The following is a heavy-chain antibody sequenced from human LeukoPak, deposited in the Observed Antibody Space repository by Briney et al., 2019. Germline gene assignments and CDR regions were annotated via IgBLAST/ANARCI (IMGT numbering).Heavy chain of an antibody. CDR1: RFTFSSHR. CDR3: ARDICSCTRCPPTGFDC. CDR2: INSDGRGT. Sequence: PGGSLRLSCAASRFTFSSHRMHWLRQAPGKGLVWVSRINSDGRGTIYADSLKGRFTHPRDNAKSTLDLQMSGLRAVDTAVYYCARDICSCTRCPPTGFDCGGEGTLVTVSS. V-gene: IGHV3-74*01. D-gene: IGHD2-2*01. J-gene: IGHJ4*02.